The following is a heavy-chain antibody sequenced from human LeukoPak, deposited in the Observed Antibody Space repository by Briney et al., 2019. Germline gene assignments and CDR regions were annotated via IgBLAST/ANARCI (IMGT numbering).Heavy chain of an antibody. CDR2: ISYSGST. J-gene: IGHJ3*01. Sequence: SETLSLTCTVSGDSITSYYWSWIRQPPGKGLEWIASISYSGSTNYNPSLKSRVTISINTSKNQFSLKLTSVTAADTAFYYCARHSRIHYDGHPVWGQGTMVTVSS. CDR3: ARHSRIHYDGHPV. V-gene: IGHV4-59*08. CDR1: GDSITSYY. D-gene: IGHD3-22*01.